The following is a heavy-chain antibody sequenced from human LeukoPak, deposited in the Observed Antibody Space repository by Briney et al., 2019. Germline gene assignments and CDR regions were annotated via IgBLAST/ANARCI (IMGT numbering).Heavy chain of an antibody. Sequence: GGSLRLSCAASGFTFDDYAMHWVRQAPGKGLEWVSLISWYGGSTYYADSVKGRFTISRDNSKNSLYLQMNSLRAEDTALYYCAKAGDGTAMVGDYFDYWGQGTLVTVSS. D-gene: IGHD5-18*01. V-gene: IGHV3-43D*03. J-gene: IGHJ4*02. CDR2: ISWYGGST. CDR1: GFTFDDYA. CDR3: AKAGDGTAMVGDYFDY.